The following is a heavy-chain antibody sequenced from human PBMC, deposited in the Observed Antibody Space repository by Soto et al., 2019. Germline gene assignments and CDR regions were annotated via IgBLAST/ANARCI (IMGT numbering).Heavy chain of an antibody. J-gene: IGHJ6*02. CDR1: GFTFNTYA. D-gene: IGHD1-1*01. V-gene: IGHV3-23*01. Sequence: EVQLLEPGGGLVQPGGSLRLSCATSGFTFNTYAMNWVRQAPGKGLEWVSGISAGGDRTFYADSVKGRFTISRDSSQNSLYLQMNSLRAEDTALYYCAKPLETGDYYYYGLDFWGRGTTVTVSS. CDR2: ISAGGDRT. CDR3: AKPLETGDYYYYGLDF.